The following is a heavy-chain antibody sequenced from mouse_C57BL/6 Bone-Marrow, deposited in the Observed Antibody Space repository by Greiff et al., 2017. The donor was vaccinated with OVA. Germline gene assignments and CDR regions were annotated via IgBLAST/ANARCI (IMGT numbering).Heavy chain of an antibody. D-gene: IGHD2-10*01. V-gene: IGHV5-4*01. CDR3: ARGAYYRYAMDY. J-gene: IGHJ4*01. CDR1: GFTFSSYA. CDR2: ISDGGSYT. Sequence: EVQGVESGGGLVKPGGSLKLSCAASGFTFSSYAMSWVRQTPEKRLEWVATISDGGSYTYYPDNVKGRFTISRDNAKNNLYLQMSQLKSEDTAMYYCARGAYYRYAMDYWGQGTSVTVSS.